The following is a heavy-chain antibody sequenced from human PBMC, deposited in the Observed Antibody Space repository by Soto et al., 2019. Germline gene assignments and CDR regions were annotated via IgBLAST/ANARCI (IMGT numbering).Heavy chain of an antibody. CDR3: ATVPMTTVTTGYYYGMDV. D-gene: IGHD4-17*01. J-gene: IGHJ6*02. CDR1: GYTFTGYY. Sequence: SCKASGYTFTGYYMHWVRQAPGQGLEWMGWINPNSGGTNYAQKFQGRVTMTRDTSISTAYMELSRLRSDDTAVYYCATVPMTTVTTGYYYGMDVWGQVTTVTASS. V-gene: IGHV1-2*02. CDR2: INPNSGGT.